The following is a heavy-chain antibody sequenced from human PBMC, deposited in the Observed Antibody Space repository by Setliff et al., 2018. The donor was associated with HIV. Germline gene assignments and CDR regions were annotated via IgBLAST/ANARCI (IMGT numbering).Heavy chain of an antibody. J-gene: IGHJ6*03. Sequence: GASVKVSCKASGYSFTTYAISWVRQAPGQGLEWMGWISAYNGNTLYAQKFQGRVTMTRDTSISTAYMELSSLRSDDTAVYYCARGAWYSSGWYSSRYMDVWGKGTTVTVSS. CDR3: ARGAWYSSGWYSSRYMDV. D-gene: IGHD6-19*01. CDR1: GYSFTTYA. V-gene: IGHV1-18*01. CDR2: ISAYNGNT.